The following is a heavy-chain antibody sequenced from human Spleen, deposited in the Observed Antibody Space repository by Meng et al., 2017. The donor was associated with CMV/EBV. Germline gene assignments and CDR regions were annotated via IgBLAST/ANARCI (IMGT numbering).Heavy chain of an antibody. CDR2: IIPIFGIT. V-gene: IGHV1-69*05. J-gene: IGHJ4*02. Sequence: SWVRQAPGHGLEWIGGIIPIFGITAYAQKIEGRVTITTDESTTTAYMELISLRFEDTAVYYCTSYSYHFLGYCTPTNCQGSVQFDYWGQGTLVTVSS. D-gene: IGHD2-2*01. CDR3: TSYSYHFLGYCTPTNCQGSVQFDY.